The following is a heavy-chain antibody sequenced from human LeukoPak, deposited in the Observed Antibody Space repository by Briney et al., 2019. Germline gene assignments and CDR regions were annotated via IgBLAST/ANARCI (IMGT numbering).Heavy chain of an antibody. D-gene: IGHD3-10*01. Sequence: PGGSLRLSCAASGFTFSNSWMHWVRQGPGKGLVWVSRIKGDGSNAYYADSVKGRFTIFRDNAKNTPYLQMNSLRDEDTAAYYCLRDTLYGSGSYPYFQHWGQGTLVTVSS. CDR3: LRDTLYGSGSYPYFQH. J-gene: IGHJ1*01. CDR1: GFTFSNSW. V-gene: IGHV3-74*01. CDR2: IKGDGSNA.